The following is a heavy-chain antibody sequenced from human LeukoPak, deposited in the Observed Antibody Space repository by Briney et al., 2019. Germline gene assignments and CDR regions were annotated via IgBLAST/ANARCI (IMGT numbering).Heavy chain of an antibody. CDR2: VTGTSGGSTIAT. J-gene: IGHJ4*02. D-gene: IGHD2-15*01. Sequence: GGSLRLSCAASGFTFSTYAMTWVRQAPGKGLEWVALVTGTSGGSTIATFYADSVKGRFTISRDNSDNTLFLQMSSPRDEDTAIYYCSKGPASGYCRGGWCHDSPFNSWGQGTLVTVSS. CDR1: GFTFSTYA. V-gene: IGHV3-23*01. CDR3: SKGPASGYCRGGWCHDSPFNS.